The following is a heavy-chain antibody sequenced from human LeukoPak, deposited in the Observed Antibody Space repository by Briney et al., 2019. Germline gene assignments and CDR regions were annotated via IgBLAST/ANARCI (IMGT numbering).Heavy chain of an antibody. V-gene: IGHV1-69*01. CDR1: GGTFSSYA. D-gene: IGHD1-14*01. CDR2: IIPIFGTA. J-gene: IGHJ5*02. CDR3: ARAGMARINWFDP. Sequence: SVTVSCEASGGTFSSYAISWVRQAPGQGLEWMGGIIPIFGTANYAQKFQGRVTITADESTSTAYMELSSLRSEDTAVYYCARAGMARINWFDPWGQGTLVTVSS.